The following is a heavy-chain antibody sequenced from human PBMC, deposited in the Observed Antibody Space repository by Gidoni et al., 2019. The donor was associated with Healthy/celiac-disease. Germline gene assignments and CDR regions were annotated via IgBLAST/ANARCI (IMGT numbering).Heavy chain of an antibody. CDR1: GGSFSGYF. J-gene: IGHJ5*02. CDR2: INHSGTT. V-gene: IGHV4-34*01. Sequence: QVQLQQCGAGLLKPSETLSLPCAVYGGSFSGYFWCWIRQPPGKGLEWIWEINHSGTTNYNPSLKSRVTISVDTSKNQFSLKMSSVTAADTAVYYCARGLSDIVVVPAAMPPRNRWFDPWGQGTLVTVSS. D-gene: IGHD2-2*01. CDR3: ARGLSDIVVVPAAMPPRNRWFDP.